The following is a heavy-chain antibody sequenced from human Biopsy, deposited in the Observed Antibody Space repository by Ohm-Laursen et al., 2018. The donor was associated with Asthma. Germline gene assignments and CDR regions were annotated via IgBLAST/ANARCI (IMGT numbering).Heavy chain of an antibody. Sequence: PGTLSLTCAVSGGSISSSNWWSWVRQPPGKGLEWIGEIYHSGSTNYNPSLKSRVTISVDTSKNQFSLKLSSVTAADTAVYYCARVKDGYNFDYWGQGTPVTVSS. CDR3: ARVKDGYNFDY. CDR1: GGSISSSNW. J-gene: IGHJ4*02. V-gene: IGHV4-4*03. D-gene: IGHD5-24*01. CDR2: IYHSGST.